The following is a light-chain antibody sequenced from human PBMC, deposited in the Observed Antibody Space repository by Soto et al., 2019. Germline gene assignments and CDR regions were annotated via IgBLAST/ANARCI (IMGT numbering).Light chain of an antibody. CDR1: QSVSGN. V-gene: IGKV3-15*01. CDR2: GAS. Sequence: EIVMTQSPATLSVSPGERATLSCRASQSVSGNLAWYQQKHGQAPRLLIYGASTRATGIQARFSGSGSGTELTLTISSLQYADFAVYYCHQYNSCLARTFGQGTTVEFK. J-gene: IGKJ1*01. CDR3: HQYNSCLART.